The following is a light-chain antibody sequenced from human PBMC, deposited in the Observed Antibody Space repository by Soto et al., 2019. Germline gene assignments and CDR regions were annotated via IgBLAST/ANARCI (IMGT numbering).Light chain of an antibody. CDR3: ATWADGLNSYV. CDR1: SSNIGSNT. V-gene: IGLV1-44*01. J-gene: IGLJ1*01. CDR2: RNN. Sequence: QPVLTQPPSASGTPGQRVTISCSGSSSNIGSNTVSWYQQLPQRAPKLLIFRNNQRPSGVPDRFSGSKSGTSASLAISGLQSEDEADYYCATWADGLNSYVFGTGTKLTVL.